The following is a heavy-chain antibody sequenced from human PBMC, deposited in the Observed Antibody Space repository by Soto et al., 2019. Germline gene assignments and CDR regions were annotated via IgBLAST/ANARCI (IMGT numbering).Heavy chain of an antibody. CDR1: GVSISSSSYY. V-gene: IGHV4-39*01. Sequence: PSETLSLTCTVSGVSISSSSYYCGGIRQPPGKGLEWIGSIYYSGSTYYNPSRKSRVTISVDTSKNEFSLKLSSVSAADTAVYKCARHISGNWFDPWGQGTLVIVSS. D-gene: IGHD3-3*02. J-gene: IGHJ5*02. CDR3: ARHISGNWFDP. CDR2: IYYSGST.